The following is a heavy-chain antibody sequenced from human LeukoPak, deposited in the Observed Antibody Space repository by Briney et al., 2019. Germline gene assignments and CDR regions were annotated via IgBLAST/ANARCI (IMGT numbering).Heavy chain of an antibody. CDR2: IRHDGSSK. V-gene: IGHV3-30*02. D-gene: IGHD6-19*01. CDR3: AKVKGYSSGAFYYYYIDV. J-gene: IGHJ6*03. Sequence: PGGSLRLSCGASGFSFSTYGMPWVRQAPGKGPEWVAFIRHDGSSKYYADSVKGRFTISRDNSKNTLYLQMNSLRADDTAVYYCAKVKGYSSGAFYYYYIDVWGKGTTVSVSS. CDR1: GFSFSTYG.